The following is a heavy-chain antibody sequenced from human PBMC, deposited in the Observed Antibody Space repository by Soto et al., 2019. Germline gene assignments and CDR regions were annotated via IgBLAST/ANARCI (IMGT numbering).Heavy chain of an antibody. CDR2: IYSSGTT. J-gene: IGHJ4*02. Sequence: SETLSLTCTGSGASISTSYWSLIRLPPGKGLEWIGYIYSSGTTKYNPSLKSRVTISIDTSKNQFSLKLSSVTAADTAIYYCGRDLGGADGAFDSWGKGKMVTVSS. V-gene: IGHV4-59*01. CDR3: GRDLGGADGAFDS. D-gene: IGHD3-3*01. CDR1: GASISTSY.